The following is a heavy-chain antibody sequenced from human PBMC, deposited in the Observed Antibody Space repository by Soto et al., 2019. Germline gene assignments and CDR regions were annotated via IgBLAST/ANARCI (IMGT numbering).Heavy chain of an antibody. CDR3: AKGDDYGDFYFDY. D-gene: IGHD4-17*01. V-gene: IGHV3-23*01. Sequence: GGSLRPSCAASGFTFSSYAMSWVRQAPGKGLEWVSAISGSGGSTYYADSVKGRFTISRDNSKNTLYLQMNSLRAEDTAVYYCAKGDDYGDFYFDYWGQGTLVTVSS. J-gene: IGHJ4*02. CDR2: ISGSGGST. CDR1: GFTFSSYA.